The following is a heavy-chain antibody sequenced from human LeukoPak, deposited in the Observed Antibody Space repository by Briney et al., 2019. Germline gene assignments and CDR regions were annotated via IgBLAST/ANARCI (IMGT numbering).Heavy chain of an antibody. V-gene: IGHV4-34*01. CDR2: INHSGST. CDR3: ARGPALDY. Sequence: SETLSLTCAVYGGSFSGYYWSWIRQPPGKGLEWIGEINHSGSTNYNPSLKSRVTISVDTSKNQFSLKLSSVTAADTAVYYCARGPALDYWGQGTLVTVSS. CDR1: GGSFSGYY. J-gene: IGHJ4*02.